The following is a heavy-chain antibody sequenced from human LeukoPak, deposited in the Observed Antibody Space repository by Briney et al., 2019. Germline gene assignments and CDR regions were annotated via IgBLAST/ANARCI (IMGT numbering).Heavy chain of an antibody. CDR1: GFTFSSYW. Sequence: GGSLRLSCAASGFTFSSYWMSWVRQAPGKGLEWVANIKQDGSEKYYVDSVKGRFTISRDNAKNSLYLQMNSLRAEDTAVYYCARDQWDDFWSGYYIYFDYWGQGTLVTVSS. CDR3: ARDQWDDFWSGYYIYFDY. D-gene: IGHD3-3*01. CDR2: IKQDGSEK. V-gene: IGHV3-7*01. J-gene: IGHJ4*02.